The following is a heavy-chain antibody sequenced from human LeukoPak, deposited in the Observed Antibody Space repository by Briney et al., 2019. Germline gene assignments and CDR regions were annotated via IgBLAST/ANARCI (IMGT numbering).Heavy chain of an antibody. D-gene: IGHD3-22*01. CDR3: ASRGDYYDSSGYYLGY. CDR1: GFTFSDYY. CDR2: ISSSSSYI. J-gene: IGHJ4*02. Sequence: GGSLRLSCAAPGFTFSDYYMSWIRQAPGKGLEWVACISSSSSYIYYADSVKGRFTISRDNAKNSLYLQMNSLRAEDTAVYYCASRGDYYDSSGYYLGYWGQGTLVTVSS. V-gene: IGHV3-11*06.